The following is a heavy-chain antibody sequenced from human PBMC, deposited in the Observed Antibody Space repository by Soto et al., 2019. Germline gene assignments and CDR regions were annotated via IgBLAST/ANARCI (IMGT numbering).Heavy chain of an antibody. Sequence: PGESLKISCKGSGYSFTSYWIGWVRQMPGKGLEWMGIIYPGDSDTRYSPSFQGQVTISADKSISTAYLQWSSLKASDTAMYYCARPETGLAAAGLYYFDYWGQGTLVTVSS. CDR1: GYSFTSYW. D-gene: IGHD6-13*01. CDR3: ARPETGLAAAGLYYFDY. J-gene: IGHJ4*02. CDR2: IYPGDSDT. V-gene: IGHV5-51*01.